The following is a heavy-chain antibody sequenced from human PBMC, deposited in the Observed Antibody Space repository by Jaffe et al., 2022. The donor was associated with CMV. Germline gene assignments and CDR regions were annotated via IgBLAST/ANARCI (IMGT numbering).Heavy chain of an antibody. CDR2: IRSKAYGGTT. J-gene: IGHJ4*02. V-gene: IGHV3-49*05. CDR1: GFTFGDYA. CDR3: TRGPEEDSLTIDY. Sequence: EVQLVESGGGLVKPGRSLRLSCTASGFTFGDYAMSWFRQAPGKGLEWVGFIRSKAYGGTTEYAASVKGRFTISRDDSKSIAYLQMNSLKTEDTAVYYCTRGPEEDSLTIDYWGQGTLVTVSS. D-gene: IGHD3-3*01.